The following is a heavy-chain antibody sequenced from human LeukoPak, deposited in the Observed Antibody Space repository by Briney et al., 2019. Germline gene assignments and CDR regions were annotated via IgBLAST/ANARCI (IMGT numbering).Heavy chain of an antibody. CDR2: INPNSGGT. CDR1: GYTFTGYY. D-gene: IGHD6-19*01. J-gene: IGHJ5*02. V-gene: IGHV1-2*02. Sequence: ASVKVSCKASGYTFTGYYMHWVRQAPGQGLEWMGWINPNSGGTNYAQKLQGRVTKTTDTSTSTAYMELRSLRSDDTAVYYCARGGRGWQYNWFDPWGQGTLVTVSS. CDR3: ARGGRGWQYNWFDP.